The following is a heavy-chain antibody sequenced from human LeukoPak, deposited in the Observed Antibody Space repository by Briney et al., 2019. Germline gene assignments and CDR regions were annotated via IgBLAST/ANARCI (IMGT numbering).Heavy chain of an antibody. J-gene: IGHJ6*02. Sequence: GGSLRLSCAASGFTFSSYAMSWVRQAPGKGLEWVSAISGSGGSTYYADSVKGRFTTSRDNSKNTLYLQMNSLRAEDTAVYYCAKGVVATIDYYYYGMDVWGQGTTVTVSS. CDR2: ISGSGGST. CDR1: GFTFSSYA. D-gene: IGHD5-12*01. CDR3: AKGVVATIDYYYYGMDV. V-gene: IGHV3-23*01.